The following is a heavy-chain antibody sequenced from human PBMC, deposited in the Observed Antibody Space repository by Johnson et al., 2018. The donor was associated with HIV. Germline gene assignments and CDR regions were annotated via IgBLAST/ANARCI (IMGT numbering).Heavy chain of an antibody. Sequence: VQLVESGGGLVQPGRSLRLSCAASGFTFDDYAMHWVRQAPGKGLEWVSGISWNSGSIGYADSVKGRFTISRDNAKNTLYLQMNSLRAEDTAVYYCANMDYGDYVHDAFDIWGQGTMVTVSS. J-gene: IGHJ3*02. CDR1: GFTFDDYA. D-gene: IGHD4-17*01. CDR2: ISWNSGSI. CDR3: ANMDYGDYVHDAFDI. V-gene: IGHV3-9*01.